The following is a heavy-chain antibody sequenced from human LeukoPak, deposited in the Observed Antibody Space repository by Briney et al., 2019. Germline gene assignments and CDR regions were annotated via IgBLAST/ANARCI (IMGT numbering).Heavy chain of an antibody. Sequence: GGSLRLSCAASGNYWMYWVRQAPGKGLVWVSHINSDGSWTSYADPVKGRFTISKDNAKNTVYLQMNSLRAEDTAVYYCVSFYETNLGRGTLVTVSS. D-gene: IGHD2/OR15-2a*01. V-gene: IGHV3-74*01. CDR1: GNYW. CDR2: INSDGSWT. CDR3: VSFYETN. J-gene: IGHJ4*02.